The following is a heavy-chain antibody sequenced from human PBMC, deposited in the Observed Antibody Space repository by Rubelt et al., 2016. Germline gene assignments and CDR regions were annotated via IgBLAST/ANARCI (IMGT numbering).Heavy chain of an antibody. D-gene: IGHD3-9*01. Sequence: LEWVSAISGSGGSTYYADSVKGRFTISRDNSKNTLYLQMNSLRAEDTAVYYCARYLILWGQGTLVTVSS. V-gene: IGHV3-23*01. J-gene: IGHJ4*02. CDR3: ARYLIL. CDR2: ISGSGGST.